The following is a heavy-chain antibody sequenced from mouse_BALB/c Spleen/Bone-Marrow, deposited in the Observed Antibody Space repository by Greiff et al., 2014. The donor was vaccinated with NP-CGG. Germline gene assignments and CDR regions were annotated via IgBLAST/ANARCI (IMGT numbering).Heavy chain of an antibody. CDR3: GRGRGWYFDC. V-gene: IGHV1-80*01. J-gene: IGHJ2*01. Sequence: LQESGAELVRPGSSVRISCRASGYAFSGYWMNWVKQRPGQGLEWIGQIYPGDGDTNYNGKFKGKATLTADKSSSTAYMQLSSLTSEDSAVYFCGRGRGWYFDCWGQGTTLTVSS. CDR1: GYAFSGYW. CDR2: IYPGDGDT. D-gene: IGHD2-3*01.